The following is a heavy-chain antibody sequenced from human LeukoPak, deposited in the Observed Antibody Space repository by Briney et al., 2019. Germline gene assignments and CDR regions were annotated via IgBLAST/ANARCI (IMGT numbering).Heavy chain of an antibody. CDR3: ARDGSYDYVWGSYRYGLFDY. Sequence: PGGSLRLSCAASAFTFSAYYMSWLRQAPGKGLEWVSYISSSGSTIYYADSVKGRFTISRDNAKNSLYVQMNSLGAEDTAVYYCARDGSYDYVWGSYRYGLFDYWGQGTLVTVSS. CDR2: ISSSGSTI. V-gene: IGHV3-11*04. CDR1: AFTFSAYY. D-gene: IGHD3-16*02. J-gene: IGHJ4*02.